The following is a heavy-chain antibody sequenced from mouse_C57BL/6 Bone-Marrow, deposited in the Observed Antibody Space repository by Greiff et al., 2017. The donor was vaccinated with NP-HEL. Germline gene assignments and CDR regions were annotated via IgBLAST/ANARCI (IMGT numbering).Heavy chain of an antibody. CDR2: ISNLAYSI. CDR3: SRDGYYPYAMDY. CDR1: GFTFSDYG. J-gene: IGHJ4*01. V-gene: IGHV5-15*01. D-gene: IGHD2-3*01. Sequence: EVMLVESGGGLVQPGGSLKLSCAASGFTFSDYGMAWVRQAPRKGPEWVAFISNLAYSIYYADTVTGRFTISRENAKNTLYLEMSSLRSEDTDMDDCSRDGYYPYAMDYWGQGTSVTVSS.